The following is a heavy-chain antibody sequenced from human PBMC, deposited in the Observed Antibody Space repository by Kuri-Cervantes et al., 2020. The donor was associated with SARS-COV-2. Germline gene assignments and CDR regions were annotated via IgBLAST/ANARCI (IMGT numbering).Heavy chain of an antibody. CDR3: AKVKAIVVFHNAFDI. J-gene: IGHJ3*02. CDR1: GFTFSSYA. V-gene: IGHV3-30*07. D-gene: IGHD3-22*01. Sequence: GSLRLSCAASGFTFSSYAMHWVRQAPGKGLEWVAVISYDGSNKYYADSVKGRFTISRDNSKNTLYLQMNSLRAEDTAVYYCAKVKAIVVFHNAFDIRGQGTMVTVSS. CDR2: ISYDGSNK.